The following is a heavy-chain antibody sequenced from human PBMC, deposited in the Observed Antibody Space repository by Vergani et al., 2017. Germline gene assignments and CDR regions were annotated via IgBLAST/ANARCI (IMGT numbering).Heavy chain of an antibody. J-gene: IGHJ5*02. CDR3: AKDLGTSSGGGGFDP. CDR1: GFTSAGYA. V-gene: IGHV3-9*02. D-gene: IGHD6-6*01. CDR2: ISWNSNSI. Sequence: EVQLAESGGGLVLPGRSLRLSCVSSGFTSAGYAMHWVRQAPGKGLEWVSGISWNSNSIGYAGSVKGSFPISRDNAKNSLYLQMNSLRAEDTALYYCAKDLGTSSGGGGFDPWGQGTLVTVS.